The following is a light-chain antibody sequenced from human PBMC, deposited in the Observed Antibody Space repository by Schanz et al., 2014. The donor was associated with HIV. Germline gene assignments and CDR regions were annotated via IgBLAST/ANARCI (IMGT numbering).Light chain of an antibody. CDR3: GTWDSSLSGVV. Sequence: QSLLTQPPSVSAAPGQRVTISCSGGALNLGHNFVSWYQQFPGTAPKLLIYVNHQRPSDIPDRFSGSKTGTSATLAIVGLQTGDEADYYCGTWDSSLSGVVFGGGTQLTVL. CDR2: VNH. V-gene: IGLV1-51*01. CDR1: ALNLGHNF. J-gene: IGLJ2*01.